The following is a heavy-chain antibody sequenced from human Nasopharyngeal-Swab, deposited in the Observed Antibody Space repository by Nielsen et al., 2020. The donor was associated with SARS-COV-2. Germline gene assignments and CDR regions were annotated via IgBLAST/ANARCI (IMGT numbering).Heavy chain of an antibody. Sequence: GESLKISCAAWGFTFSSYAMTWVRQAPTKGLEWVSAISGSGGSTYYADSVKGRFTISRDNSKNTVYLQMNSLRAEDTAVYYCARVAGYCSSTSCLRWFDPWGQGTLVTVSS. CDR3: ARVAGYCSSTSCLRWFDP. D-gene: IGHD2-2*01. CDR2: ISGSGGST. CDR1: GFTFSSYA. J-gene: IGHJ5*02. V-gene: IGHV3-23*01.